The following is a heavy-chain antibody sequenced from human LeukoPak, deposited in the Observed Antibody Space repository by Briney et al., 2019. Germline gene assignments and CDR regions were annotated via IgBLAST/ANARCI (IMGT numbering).Heavy chain of an antibody. CDR1: GFTFSSYA. J-gene: IGHJ4*02. CDR2: LTGDGGRT. D-gene: IGHD4-23*01. Sequence: GGSLRLSRSASGFTFSSYAMHWVRQAPGKGLECVSALTGDGGRTYYADSVKGRFTISRDNSKNTLYLQMSSLRVEDTAVYYCVKDPFYGGNPLYYFDYWGQGTLVAVSS. CDR3: VKDPFYGGNPLYYFDY. V-gene: IGHV3-64D*06.